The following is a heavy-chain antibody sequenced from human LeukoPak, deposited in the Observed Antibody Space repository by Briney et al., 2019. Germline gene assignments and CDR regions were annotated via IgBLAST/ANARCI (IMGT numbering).Heavy chain of an antibody. J-gene: IGHJ6*03. CDR1: GFTFSIFW. D-gene: IGHD3-10*01. V-gene: IGHV3-7*03. CDR2: IKQDGSAK. CDR3: ARENVGGSGSRHYYYYMDV. Sequence: GGSLRLSCAASGFTFSIFWMSWVRQAPGKGLEWVANIKQDGSAKYYVDSVKGRFTISRDNAKNSLYLQMNSLRAEDTALYYCARENVGGSGSRHYYYYMDVWGKGTTVTVSS.